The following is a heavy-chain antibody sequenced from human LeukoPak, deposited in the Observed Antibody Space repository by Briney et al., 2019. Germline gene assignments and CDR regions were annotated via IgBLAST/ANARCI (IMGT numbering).Heavy chain of an antibody. Sequence: SVKVSCKASGGTFSSYAISWVRQAPGQGLEWMGRIIPTFGTANYAQKFQGIVTITTDESTSTAYMELSSLRSEDTAAYYCARAYNAYYYDSSGYYYDYWGQGTLVTVSS. J-gene: IGHJ4*02. CDR2: IIPTFGTA. V-gene: IGHV1-69*05. CDR1: GGTFSSYA. CDR3: ARAYNAYYYDSSGYYYDY. D-gene: IGHD3-22*01.